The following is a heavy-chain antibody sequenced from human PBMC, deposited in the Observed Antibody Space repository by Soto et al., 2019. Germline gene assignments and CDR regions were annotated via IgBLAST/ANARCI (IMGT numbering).Heavy chain of an antibody. Sequence: QVQLVESGGGVVQPGRSLRLSCGASGFTFSSYGMHWVRQAPGKGLEWVAGISYDGSYKYYADSVKGRCTISRDNSKNTLYVQMNSLRAEDTAVYYCATGQYCSGVSCYFNPSDYWGQGTLVTVSS. CDR1: GFTFSSYG. CDR2: ISYDGSYK. D-gene: IGHD2-15*01. J-gene: IGHJ4*02. CDR3: ATGQYCSGVSCYFNPSDY. V-gene: IGHV3-30*03.